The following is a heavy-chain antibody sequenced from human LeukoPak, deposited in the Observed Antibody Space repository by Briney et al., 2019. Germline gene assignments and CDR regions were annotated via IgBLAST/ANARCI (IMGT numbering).Heavy chain of an antibody. V-gene: IGHV4-34*01. CDR3: TRMTAGHDY. J-gene: IGHJ4*02. CDR2: INHSGYT. D-gene: IGHD2-21*02. CDR1: GVSFNDYY. Sequence: SETLSLTCAVSGVSFNDYYWSWVRQTPGKGLEWIGEINHSGYTNDSPSLKSRVTPSIDTSRKQFSLNLRSVTVADTGIYYCTRMTAGHDYWGQGTLVTVSS.